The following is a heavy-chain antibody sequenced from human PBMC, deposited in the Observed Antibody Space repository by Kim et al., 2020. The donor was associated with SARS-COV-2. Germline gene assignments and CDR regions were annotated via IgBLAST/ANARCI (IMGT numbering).Heavy chain of an antibody. CDR1: GGSISSGGYY. CDR3: ARGGAAGREGYFDY. V-gene: IGHV4-31*03. J-gene: IGHJ4*02. CDR2: IYYSGST. D-gene: IGHD6-13*01. Sequence: SETLSLTCTVSGGSISSGGYYWSWIRQHPGKGLELIGYIYYSGSTYYNPSLKSRVTISVDTSKNQFSLKLSSVTAADTAVYYCARGGAAGREGYFDYWGQGTLVTVSS.